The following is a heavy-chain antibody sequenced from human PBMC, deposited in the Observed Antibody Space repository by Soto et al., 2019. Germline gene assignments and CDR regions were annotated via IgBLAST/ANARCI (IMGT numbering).Heavy chain of an antibody. V-gene: IGHV4-34*01. Sequence: PAETLSLTCAVYGGSFSGYYWSWIRQPPGKGLEWIGEINHSGSTNYNPSLKSRVTISVDTSKNQFSLKLSSVTAADTAVYYCARVGCSSTSCYWGGYYYYYYMNVWRKGTTVTVSS. CDR3: ARVGCSSTSCYWGGYYYYYYMNV. CDR2: INHSGST. CDR1: GGSFSGYY. J-gene: IGHJ6*03. D-gene: IGHD2-2*01.